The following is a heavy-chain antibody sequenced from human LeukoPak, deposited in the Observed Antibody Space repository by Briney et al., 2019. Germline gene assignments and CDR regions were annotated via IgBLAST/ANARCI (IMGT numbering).Heavy chain of an antibody. D-gene: IGHD3-16*02. Sequence: ASVKVSCKVSGYTLTELSMHWVRQAPGKGLEWMGGFDPEDGETIYAQKFQGRVTMTEDTSTDTAYMELGSLRSEDTAVYYCATDPLPPGGYYDYVWGSYHRNWFDPWGQGTLVTVSS. CDR1: GYTLTELS. J-gene: IGHJ5*02. CDR2: FDPEDGET. CDR3: ATDPLPPGGYYDYVWGSYHRNWFDP. V-gene: IGHV1-24*01.